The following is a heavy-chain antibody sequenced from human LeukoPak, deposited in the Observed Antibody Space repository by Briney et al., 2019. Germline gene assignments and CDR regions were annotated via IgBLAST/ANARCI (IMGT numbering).Heavy chain of an antibody. J-gene: IGHJ4*02. CDR3: ARGYYDDSSGQYYRGVFDY. CDR1: GATISSYH. CDR2: IYYSGST. D-gene: IGHD3-22*01. V-gene: IGHV4-59*01. Sequence: WETLSLTCTVSGATISSYHRRCIRQPPRKALEWIGYIYYSGSTNYNPSLKSRRPMPVDTSKNQFPLMLGSVTATDTAVYYCARGYYDDSSGQYYRGVFDYWGQGTLVTVSS.